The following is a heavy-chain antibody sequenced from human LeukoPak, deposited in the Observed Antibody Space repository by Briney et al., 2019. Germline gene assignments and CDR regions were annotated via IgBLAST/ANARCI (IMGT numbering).Heavy chain of an antibody. CDR1: GYTFTSYY. CDR2: INPSGGST. V-gene: IGHV1-46*01. Sequence: ASVKVSCKASGYTFTSYYMHWVRQAPGQGLEWMGIINPSGGSTSYAQKFQGRVTMTRDMSTSTVYMELSSLRSEDTAVYYCARDRPSIAAAGTGVGDDASDIWGQGTMVTVSS. J-gene: IGHJ3*02. D-gene: IGHD6-13*01. CDR3: ARDRPSIAAAGTGVGDDASDI.